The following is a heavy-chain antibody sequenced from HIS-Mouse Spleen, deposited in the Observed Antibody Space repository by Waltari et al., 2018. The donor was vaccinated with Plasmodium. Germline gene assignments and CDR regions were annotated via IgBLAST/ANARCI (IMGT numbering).Heavy chain of an antibody. CDR3: ARDRGSSSIFDY. CDR1: GFTFSSYA. V-gene: IGHV3-30-3*01. J-gene: IGHJ4*02. D-gene: IGHD6-6*01. Sequence: QVQLVESGGGVVQPGRSLRLSCAASGFTFSSYAMHWVRQAPGKGVEWVAVISYEGSNKYYADFVKGRFTISRDNSKNTLYLQMNSLRAEDTAVYYCARDRGSSSIFDYWGQGTLVTVSS. CDR2: ISYEGSNK.